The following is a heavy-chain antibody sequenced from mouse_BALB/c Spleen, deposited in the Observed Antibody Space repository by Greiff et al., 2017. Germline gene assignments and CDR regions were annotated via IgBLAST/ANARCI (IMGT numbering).Heavy chain of an antibody. V-gene: IGHV2-9*02. D-gene: IGHD2-14*01. CDR1: GFSLTSYG. Sequence: VMLVESGPGLVAPSQSLSITCTVSGFSLTSYGVHWVRQPPGKGLEWLGVIWAGGSTNYNSALMSRLSISKDNSKSQVFLKMNSLQTDDTAMYYCARERRYDGYFDVWGAGTTVTVSS. CDR2: IWAGGST. J-gene: IGHJ1*01. CDR3: ARERRYDGYFDV.